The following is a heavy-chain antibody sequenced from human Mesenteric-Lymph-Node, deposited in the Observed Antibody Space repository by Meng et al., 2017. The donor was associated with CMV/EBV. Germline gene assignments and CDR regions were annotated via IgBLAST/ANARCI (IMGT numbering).Heavy chain of an antibody. CDR2: ITPIFGTA. J-gene: IGHJ6*02. CDR1: GGTITGYA. CDR3: ARDAQYAPYREGGIYYGMDV. Sequence: SVKVSCKASGGTITGYAVGWVRQAPGQGLEWMGGITPIFGTANYAQKFQGRVTIVTDESTSTAYMEVSSLRSEDTAVYYCARDAQYAPYREGGIYYGMDVWGQGTTVTVSS. D-gene: IGHD2-2*01. V-gene: IGHV1-69*05.